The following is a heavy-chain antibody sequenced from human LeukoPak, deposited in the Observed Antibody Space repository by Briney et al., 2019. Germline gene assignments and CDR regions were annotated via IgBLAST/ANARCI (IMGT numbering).Heavy chain of an antibody. D-gene: IGHD6-6*01. CDR2: IYPGDSDP. Sequence: GESLKISCKGSGYTFTSYWIGWVRQMPGKGLEWMGIIYPGDSDPRYSPSFQGQVTISADKSISTAYLQWSSLKASDTAMYYCAREIAYSSSSKSFDYWGQGTLVTVSS. CDR3: AREIAYSSSSKSFDY. J-gene: IGHJ4*02. CDR1: GYTFTSYW. V-gene: IGHV5-51*01.